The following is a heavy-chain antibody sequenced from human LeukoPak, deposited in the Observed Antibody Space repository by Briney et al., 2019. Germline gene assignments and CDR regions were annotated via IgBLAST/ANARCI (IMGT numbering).Heavy chain of an antibody. V-gene: IGHV1-58*02. CDR3: AADLSTAASSFYYYYGMDV. J-gene: IGHJ6*02. CDR2: IVVGSGNT. Sequence: ASVKVSCEASGFTFTSSAMQWVRQARGQRLEWIGWIVVGSGNTNYAQKFQERVTITRDMSTSTAYMELSSLRSEDTAVYYCAADLSTAASSFYYYYGMDVWGQGTTVTVSS. CDR1: GFTFTSSA. D-gene: IGHD6-13*01.